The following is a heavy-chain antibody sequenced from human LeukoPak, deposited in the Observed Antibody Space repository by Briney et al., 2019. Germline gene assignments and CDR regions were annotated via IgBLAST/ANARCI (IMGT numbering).Heavy chain of an antibody. D-gene: IGHD6-13*01. CDR1: GFTFSSYS. CDR3: ARGAGIAAARFDY. CDR2: ISSSSSYI. J-gene: IGHJ4*02. V-gene: IGHV3-21*01. Sequence: GRSLRLSCAASGFTFSSYSMNWVRQAPGKGLEWVSSISSSSSYIYYADSVKGRFTISRDNAKNSLYLQMNSLRAEDTAVYYCARGAGIAAARFDYWGQGTLVTVSS.